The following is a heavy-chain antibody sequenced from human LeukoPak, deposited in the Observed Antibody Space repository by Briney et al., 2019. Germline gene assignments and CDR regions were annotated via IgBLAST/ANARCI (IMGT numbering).Heavy chain of an antibody. J-gene: IGHJ4*02. CDR3: ARVTTMAIDY. V-gene: IGHV3-74*01. Sequence: GGSLRLSCAASGFTFSTYWMHWVRQGPGKGLVWVSLINSDGSSTTYADSVKGRFTISRDNAKNTLYLQMNSLRAGDTAVYYCARVTTMAIDYWGQGTLVTVSS. CDR1: GFTFSTYW. D-gene: IGHD3-10*01. CDR2: INSDGSST.